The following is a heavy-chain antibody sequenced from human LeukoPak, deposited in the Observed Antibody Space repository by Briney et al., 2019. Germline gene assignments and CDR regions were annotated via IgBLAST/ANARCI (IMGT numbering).Heavy chain of an antibody. CDR3: AELGITMIGGV. Sequence: GGSLRLSCAASGFTFSSYEMNWVLQAPGKGLEWVSYISSSGSTIYYADSVKGRFTISRDNAKNSLYLQMNSLRAEDTAVYYCAELGITMIGGVWGKGTAVTISS. V-gene: IGHV3-48*03. CDR2: ISSSGSTI. CDR1: GFTFSSYE. D-gene: IGHD3-10*02. J-gene: IGHJ6*04.